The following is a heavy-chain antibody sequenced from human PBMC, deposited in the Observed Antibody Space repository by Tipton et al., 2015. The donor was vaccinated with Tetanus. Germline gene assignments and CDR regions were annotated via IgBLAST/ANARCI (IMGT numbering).Heavy chain of an antibody. D-gene: IGHD3-16*01. CDR2: VDHSRRA. CDR1: GGSFSGYH. Sequence: TLSLTCGVSGGSFSGYHWTWIRQSPGNRLVWIGEVDHSRRANYNPSFETRVNVVLDTSKKQHSLRLNSVTAAATAVYYCATGAVVVVTFGGGGVKAPSKRFAPWGLGPLVTVSS. V-gene: IGHV4-34*01. CDR3: ATGAVVVVTFGGGGVKAPSKRFAP. J-gene: IGHJ5*02.